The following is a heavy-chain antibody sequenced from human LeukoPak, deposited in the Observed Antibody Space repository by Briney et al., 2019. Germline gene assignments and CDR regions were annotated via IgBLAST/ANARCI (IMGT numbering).Heavy chain of an antibody. CDR2: ISAYNGNT. CDR1: GYTFT. J-gene: IGHJ3*02. Sequence: ASVMVSCKASGYTFTISWVRQAPGQGLEWMGWISAYNGNTNYAQKLQGRVTMTTDTSTSTAYMELRSLRSDDTAVYYCASLKNYYDSSGYLVTDAFDIWGQGTMVTVSS. D-gene: IGHD3-22*01. V-gene: IGHV1-18*01. CDR3: ASLKNYYDSSGYLVTDAFDI.